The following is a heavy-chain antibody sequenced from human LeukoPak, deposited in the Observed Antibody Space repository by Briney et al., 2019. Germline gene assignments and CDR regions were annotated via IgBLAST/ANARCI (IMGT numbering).Heavy chain of an antibody. V-gene: IGHV1-69*06. CDR3: ARDVGYSYYYDY. CDR1: GGTFSSYA. Sequence: GASVKVSCKASGGTFSSYAISWVRQAPGQGLEWMGGIIPIFGTANYAQKFQGRVTITADKSTSTAYMELSSLRSEDTAVYYCARDVGYSYYYDYWGQGTLVTVSS. CDR2: IIPIFGTA. J-gene: IGHJ4*02. D-gene: IGHD5-18*01.